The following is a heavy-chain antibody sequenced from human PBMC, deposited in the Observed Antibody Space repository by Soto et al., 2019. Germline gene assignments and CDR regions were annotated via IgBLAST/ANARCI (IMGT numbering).Heavy chain of an antibody. V-gene: IGHV1-18*01. CDR2: ISAYNGNT. D-gene: IGHD2-15*01. Sequence: QVQLVQSGAEVKKPGASVKVSCKASGYTFTSYGISWVRQAPGQGLEWMGWISAYNGNTNYAQKLQGRVTMTTDTSTSIAYMELRSLRSDDTAVYYCARDVPLGYCSGGSCYPWPQPQDYWGQGTLVTVSS. CDR1: GYTFTSYG. CDR3: ARDVPLGYCSGGSCYPWPQPQDY. J-gene: IGHJ4*02.